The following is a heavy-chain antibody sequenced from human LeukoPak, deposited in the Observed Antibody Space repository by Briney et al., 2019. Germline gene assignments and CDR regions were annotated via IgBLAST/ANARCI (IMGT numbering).Heavy chain of an antibody. CDR2: LSGSGVTT. CDR1: GFTFSNYA. CDR3: AKVASSSWYAYFDS. V-gene: IGHV3-23*01. D-gene: IGHD6-13*01. J-gene: IGHJ4*02. Sequence: PGGSLGLSCAVSGFTFSNYAMSWVRQAPGKGLEWVSALSGSGVTTYYADSVKGRFTISRDNSKNTLYLQMNSLRAEDTAVYYCAKVASSSWYAYFDSWGRGTLVTVSS.